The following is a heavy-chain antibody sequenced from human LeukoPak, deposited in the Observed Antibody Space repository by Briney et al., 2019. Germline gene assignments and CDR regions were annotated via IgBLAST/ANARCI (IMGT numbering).Heavy chain of an antibody. CDR2: IIPIFGTA. V-gene: IGHV1-69*05. J-gene: IGHJ4*02. D-gene: IGHD6-6*01. CDR1: GGTFSSYA. Sequence: GASVKVSCKASGGTFSSYAISWVRQAPGQGLEWMGGIIPIFGTANYAQKFQGRVTITTDESTSTAYMELSSLRSEDTAVYYCARDSGQLGLLDYWGQGTLVTVSS. CDR3: ARDSGQLGLLDY.